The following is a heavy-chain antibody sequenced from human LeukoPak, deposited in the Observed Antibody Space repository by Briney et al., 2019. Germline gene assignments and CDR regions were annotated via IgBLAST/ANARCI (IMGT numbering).Heavy chain of an antibody. Sequence: ASVKVSCKPSGYTFTGYYMHWVRQAPGQGPEWMGRINPNSGGTNYAQKFQGRVAMTRDTSISTAYMEINRLRSDDTAVYYCARARRWFGEFDYWGQGTLVTVSS. CDR1: GYTFTGYY. D-gene: IGHD3-10*01. J-gene: IGHJ4*02. CDR2: INPNSGGT. V-gene: IGHV1-2*06. CDR3: ARARRWFGEFDY.